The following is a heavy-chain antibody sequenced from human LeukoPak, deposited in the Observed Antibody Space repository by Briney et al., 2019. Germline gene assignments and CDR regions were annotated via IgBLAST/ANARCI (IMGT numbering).Heavy chain of an antibody. CDR3: ASTLRFDAFDI. Sequence: GGSLRLSCAASGFTFDDYAMHWVRQAPGKGLEWVSGISWNSGSIGYADSVKGRFTISRDNAKNSLYLQMNSLRAEDTALYYCASTLRFDAFDIWGQGTMVTVSS. D-gene: IGHD4-17*01. CDR2: ISWNSGSI. V-gene: IGHV3-9*01. CDR1: GFTFDDYA. J-gene: IGHJ3*02.